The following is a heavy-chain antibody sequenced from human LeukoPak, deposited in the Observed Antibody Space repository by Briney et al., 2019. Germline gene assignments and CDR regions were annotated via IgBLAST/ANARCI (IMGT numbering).Heavy chain of an antibody. CDR3: AKDLGRYRNNFFDY. V-gene: IGHV3-23*01. CDR1: GXTFSSIA. D-gene: IGHD1-26*01. J-gene: IGHJ4*02. Sequence: GGTLRLSGAAYGXTFSSIAMSWVPQAPDKGLEWVCTISGSGGGTNYADSVKARFTISSDDSKNTLYLQLNSLRADDTAVYYCAKDLGRYRNNFFDYWGQGNLVTVSS. CDR2: ISGSGGGT.